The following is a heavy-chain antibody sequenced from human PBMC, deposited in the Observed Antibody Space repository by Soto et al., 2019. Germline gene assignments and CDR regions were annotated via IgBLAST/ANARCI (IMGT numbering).Heavy chain of an antibody. CDR1: GGSISSGGYY. D-gene: IGHD6-13*01. Sequence: SETLSLTCTVSGGSISSGGYYLSWIRQHPGKGLEWIGYIYYSGSTYYNPSLKSRVTISVDTSKNQFSLKLSSVTAADTAVYYCAISSSSNYYYYYGMDVWGQGTTVTVSS. V-gene: IGHV4-31*03. CDR3: AISSSSNYYYYYGMDV. J-gene: IGHJ6*02. CDR2: IYYSGST.